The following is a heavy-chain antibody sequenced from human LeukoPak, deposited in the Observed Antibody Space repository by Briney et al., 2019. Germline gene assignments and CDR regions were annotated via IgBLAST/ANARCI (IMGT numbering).Heavy chain of an antibody. CDR3: ATFSYAGNAGGSVGP. CDR2: INPTGSST. J-gene: IGHJ5*02. Sequence: GASVKVSCKASGYSFTSHYMHWVRQAPGQGLEWLGLINPTGSSTLYAQKFQGRVTMTRDMSTTTDYMELSSLRSDDTAVYYCATFSYAGNAGGSVGPWGQGTLVTVSS. CDR1: GYSFTSHY. D-gene: IGHD4-23*01. V-gene: IGHV1-46*01.